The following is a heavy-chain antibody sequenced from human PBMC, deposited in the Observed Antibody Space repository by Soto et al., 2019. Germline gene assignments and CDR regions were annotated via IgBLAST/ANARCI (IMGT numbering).Heavy chain of an antibody. CDR2: INSDGSST. V-gene: IGHV3-74*01. CDR3: ARDIAVAGTGGMDV. D-gene: IGHD6-19*01. CDR1: GFTFSSYW. Sequence: EVQLVESGGGLVQPGGSLRLSCAASGFTFSSYWMHWDRQAPGKGLVWVSRINSDGSSTSYADSVKGRFTISRDNAKNTLYLQMNSLRAEDTAVYYCARDIAVAGTGGMDVWGQGTTVTVSS. J-gene: IGHJ6*02.